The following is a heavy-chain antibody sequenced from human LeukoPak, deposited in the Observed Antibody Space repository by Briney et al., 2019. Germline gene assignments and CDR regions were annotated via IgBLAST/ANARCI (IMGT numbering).Heavy chain of an antibody. J-gene: IGHJ4*02. V-gene: IGHV3-48*04. CDR3: ARGGLGSWTFDS. D-gene: IGHD1-26*01. CDR2: ISSSGSTI. CDR1: GSIFSTYS. Sequence: GGSLRLSCAGAGSIFSTYSMNWVRQAPGKGLEWVSYISSSGSTIYYADSVKGRFTISRDNAKYSLYLQMNSLRAEDTAVYYCARGGLGSWTFDSWGQGTLVTVSS.